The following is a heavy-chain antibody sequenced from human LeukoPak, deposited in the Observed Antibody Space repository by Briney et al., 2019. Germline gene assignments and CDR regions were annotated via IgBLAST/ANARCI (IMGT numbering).Heavy chain of an antibody. V-gene: IGHV1-8*01. CDR3: ARRYYDFWSGYYHPDY. Sequence: ASVKVSCKASGYTFTNYDISWVRQATGQGLEWMGWMNPNTGNTVYAQNFHDRVTLTRNTSINTAYMELRSLRSDDTAVYYCARRYYDFWSGYYHPDYWGQGTLVTVSS. J-gene: IGHJ4*02. CDR2: MNPNTGNT. D-gene: IGHD3-3*01. CDR1: GYTFTNYD.